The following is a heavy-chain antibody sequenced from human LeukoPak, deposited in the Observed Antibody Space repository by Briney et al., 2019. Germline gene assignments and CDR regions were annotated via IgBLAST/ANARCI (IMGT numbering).Heavy chain of an antibody. CDR2: ISGNAGST. J-gene: IGHJ6*02. CDR3: AKDSYYDFWSGYRYYGMDV. Sequence: PGGSLRLSCAASGFTLSSYAMSWVRQAPGKGLEWVSLISGNAGSTYYADSVKGRFTISRDNSKNTLYLQMNSLRAEDTAVYYCAKDSYYDFWSGYRYYGMDVWGQGTTVTVSS. D-gene: IGHD3-3*01. V-gene: IGHV3-23*01. CDR1: GFTLSSYA.